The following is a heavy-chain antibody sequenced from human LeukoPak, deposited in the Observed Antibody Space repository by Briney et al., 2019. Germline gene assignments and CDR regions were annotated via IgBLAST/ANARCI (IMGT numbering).Heavy chain of an antibody. CDR2: IYSAGTT. CDR1: GFTVSSNY. Sequence: GGSLRLSCAASGFTVSSNYMSWVRQAPGKGLEWVSVIYSAGTTYYADSAKGRFTISRQNPENTLLLQMNSLRAEDTAVSYCARVLGYDSSGCYRGYFDYWGQGTLVTVSS. CDR3: ARVLGYDSSGCYRGYFDY. V-gene: IGHV3-53*04. D-gene: IGHD3-22*01. J-gene: IGHJ4*02.